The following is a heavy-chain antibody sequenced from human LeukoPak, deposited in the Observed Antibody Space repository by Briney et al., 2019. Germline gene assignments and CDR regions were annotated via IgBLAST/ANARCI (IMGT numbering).Heavy chain of an antibody. CDR3: SKARGVTAGTNEY. J-gene: IGHJ4*02. CDR1: GFSLNNYG. D-gene: IGHD3-10*01. Sequence: GGSLRLSCAASGFSLNNYGMNWVRQAPGKGLEWVSDISGSGGGTYYADSVKGRFTISRDTSRNTLYLQMNSLRAEDTAMYYCSKARGVTAGTNEYWGQGTLVTVSS. V-gene: IGHV3-23*01. CDR2: ISGSGGGT.